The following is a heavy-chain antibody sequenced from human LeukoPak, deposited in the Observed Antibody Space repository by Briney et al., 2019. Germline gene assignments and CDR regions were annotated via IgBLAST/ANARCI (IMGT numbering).Heavy chain of an antibody. CDR2: INHSGST. Sequence: PETLSLTCAVSGGSFSGYYWSWIRQPPGKGLEWIGEINHSGSTNYNPSLKSRVTISVDTSKNQFSLKLSSVTAADTAVYYCARGPETAGLCYFDYWGQGTLVTVSS. CDR1: GGSFSGYY. V-gene: IGHV4-34*01. CDR3: ARGPETAGLCYFDY. J-gene: IGHJ4*02. D-gene: IGHD2-21*01.